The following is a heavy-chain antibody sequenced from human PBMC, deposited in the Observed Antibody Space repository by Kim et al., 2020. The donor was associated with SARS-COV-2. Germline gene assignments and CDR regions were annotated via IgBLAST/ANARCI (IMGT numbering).Heavy chain of an antibody. J-gene: IGHJ5*02. CDR3: AKYDYGAGNWFGP. CDR2: IHYSGRT. CDR1: RGSISGYS. Sequence: SETLSLTCTVSRGSISGYSWSWIRQPPVKGLEWIGHIHYSGRTNYNPSLESRVTISVDTSKNQFSLKLSSVTAADTAVDYSAKYDYGAGNWFGPWGQGTLVTVSS. D-gene: IGHD4-17*01. V-gene: IGHV4-59*12.